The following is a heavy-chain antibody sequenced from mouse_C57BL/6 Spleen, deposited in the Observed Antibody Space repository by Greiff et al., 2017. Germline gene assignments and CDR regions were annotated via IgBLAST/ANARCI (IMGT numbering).Heavy chain of an antibody. CDR3: AREEARGVAY. CDR2: ISYAGSN. Sequence: EVKLVESGPGLVKPSQSLSLTCSVTGYSITSGYYWNWIRQFPGNKLEWMGYISYAGSNNYNPSLKNRISITRDTSKNQFFLKLNSVTTEDTATYYCAREEARGVAYWGQGTLVTVSA. J-gene: IGHJ3*01. V-gene: IGHV3-6*01. CDR1: GYSITSGYY.